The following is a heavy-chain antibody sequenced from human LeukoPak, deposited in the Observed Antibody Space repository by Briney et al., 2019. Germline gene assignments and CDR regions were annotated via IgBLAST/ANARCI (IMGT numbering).Heavy chain of an antibody. V-gene: IGHV1-46*01. J-gene: IGHJ4*02. CDR3: AREDKPTGYSSGWHIEGHFDY. CDR2: INPSGGST. Sequence: ASVEVSCKASGYTFTSYYMHWVRQAPGQGLEWMGIINPSGGSTSYAQKFQGRVTMTRDTSTSTVYMELSSLRSEDTAVYYCAREDKPTGYSSGWHIEGHFDYWGQGTLVTVSS. CDR1: GYTFTSYY. D-gene: IGHD6-19*01.